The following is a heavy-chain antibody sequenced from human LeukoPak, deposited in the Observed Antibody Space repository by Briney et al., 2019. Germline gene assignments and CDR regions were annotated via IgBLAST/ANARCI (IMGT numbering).Heavy chain of an antibody. V-gene: IGHV4-39*01. CDR3: ARAPGTGYCSSTSCYLRRGYYYYMDV. CDR2: IYYVGTT. CDR1: GVSITDNNYY. D-gene: IGHD2-2*01. J-gene: IGHJ6*03. Sequence: SETLSLTCAVSGVSITDNNYYWGWIRQPPGRGLEWIGNIYYVGTTYYNPSLRSRVSISIDTSKNQFSLKLTSVTAAYTAVYYCARAPGTGYCSSTSCYLRRGYYYYMDVWGKGTTVTVSS.